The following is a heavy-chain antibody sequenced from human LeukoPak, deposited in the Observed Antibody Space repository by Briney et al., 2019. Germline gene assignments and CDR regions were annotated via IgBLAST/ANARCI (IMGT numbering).Heavy chain of an antibody. CDR3: ARGRGQMYYDFWSASSWFDP. CDR2: ISGSGTI. D-gene: IGHD3-3*01. CDR1: GGSIHSY. J-gene: IGHJ5*02. V-gene: IGHV4-4*07. Sequence: ETLSLTCTVSGGSIHSYWSWIRQPAGKGLEWIGRISGSGTITYNPALQSRLTISIDTSKNQFSLKLMSVTAADTAVYYCARGRGQMYYDFWSASSWFDPWGQGTLVTVSS.